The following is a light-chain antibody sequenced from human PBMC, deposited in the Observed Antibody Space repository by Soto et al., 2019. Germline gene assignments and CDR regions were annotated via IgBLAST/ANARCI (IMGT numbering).Light chain of an antibody. V-gene: IGKV3-20*01. CDR2: GAS. CDR3: QQHGNSLIT. Sequence: EMVLTQSPGTLSSSPGERATLSCRASQSVSNSYSAWYQQKPGQAPRLLIFGASSRATGIPDRFSGSGSGTDFTLTISRLEPEDCAVYYCQQHGNSLITFGQGTRLEI. CDR1: QSVSNSY. J-gene: IGKJ5*01.